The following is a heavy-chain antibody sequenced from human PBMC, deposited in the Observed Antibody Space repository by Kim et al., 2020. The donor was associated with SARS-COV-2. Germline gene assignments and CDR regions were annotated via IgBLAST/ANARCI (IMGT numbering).Heavy chain of an antibody. CDR2: IKQDGSEK. Sequence: GGSLRLSCAVSGFTFSSFWMSWVRQAPGKGLEWVANIKQDGSEKYYVDSVKGRFTISRDNAKNSLYLQMNSLRAEDTAVYYCARDVVEFFYDSKLDHFD. J-gene: IGHJ4*01. CDR3: ARDVVEFFYDSKLDHFD. D-gene: IGHD3-22*01. V-gene: IGHV3-7*01. CDR1: GFTFSSFW.